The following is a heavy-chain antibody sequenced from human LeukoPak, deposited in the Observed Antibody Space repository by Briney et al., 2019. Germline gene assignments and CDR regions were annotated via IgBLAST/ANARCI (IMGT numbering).Heavy chain of an antibody. Sequence: ASVKVSCKASGYTFTSYDINWVRQATGQGLEWMGWINPNSGNTGYAQKFQGRVTAYMELSSLRSEDTAVYYCARVVPRFFGEFDAYYYMDVWGKGTTVTISS. CDR2: INPNSGNT. CDR3: ARVVPRFFGEFDAYYYMDV. V-gene: IGHV1-8*01. CDR1: GYTFTSYD. D-gene: IGHD3-10*01. J-gene: IGHJ6*03.